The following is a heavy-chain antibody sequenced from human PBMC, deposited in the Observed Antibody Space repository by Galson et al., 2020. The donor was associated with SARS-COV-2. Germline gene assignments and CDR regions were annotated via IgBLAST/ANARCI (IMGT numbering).Heavy chain of an antibody. CDR3: ITDPGDYEDF. D-gene: IGHD4-17*01. CDR1: GINFPNAW. J-gene: IGHJ4*02. Sequence: GESLKISCRVSGINFPNAWMSWVRQTSGKRLEWVGRIKEMSRGGTTDYASFVRGRFSIIRDDLIDRLYLQMNNVRPEDTGRYFCITDPGDYEDFWGRGTQVTVSS. CDR2: IKEMSRGGTT. V-gene: IGHV3-15*05.